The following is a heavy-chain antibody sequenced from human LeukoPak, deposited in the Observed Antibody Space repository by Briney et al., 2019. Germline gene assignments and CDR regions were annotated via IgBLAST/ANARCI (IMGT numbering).Heavy chain of an antibody. V-gene: IGHV1-24*01. D-gene: IGHD3-9*01. Sequence: ASVKVSCKVSGYTLTELSMHWVRQAPGKGLEWMGGLDPEDGETIYAQKFQGRVTMTEDTSTDTAYMELSSLRSEDTAVYYCATIAISGTYNYYYYMDVWGKGTTVTVSS. CDR3: ATIAISGTYNYYYYMDV. CDR2: LDPEDGET. CDR1: GYTLTELS. J-gene: IGHJ6*03.